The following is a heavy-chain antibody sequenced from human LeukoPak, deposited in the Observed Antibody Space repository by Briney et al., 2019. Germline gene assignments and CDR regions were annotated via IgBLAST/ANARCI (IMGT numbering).Heavy chain of an antibody. D-gene: IGHD3-9*01. CDR3: ARGLRYFDWLRAFDI. CDR2: IYYSGST. Sequence: SETLSLTCTVSGGSISSYYWSWIRQPPGKGLEWIGYIYYSGSTNYNPSLKSRVTISVDTSKNQFSLKLSSVTAADTAVYYCARGLRYFDWLRAFDIWGQGTMVTVSS. CDR1: GGSISSYY. V-gene: IGHV4-59*01. J-gene: IGHJ3*02.